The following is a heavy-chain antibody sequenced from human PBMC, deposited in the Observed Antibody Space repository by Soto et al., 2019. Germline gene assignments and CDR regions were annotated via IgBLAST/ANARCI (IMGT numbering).Heavy chain of an antibody. J-gene: IGHJ2*01. CDR3: ARAGASFFFSSRRRHTRCSLDL. Sequence: PGKGLEWIGYIYYSGSTYYNPSLKSRVTISVGTSKNQFSLKLSSVTAADTAVYYCARAGASFFFSSRRRHTRCSLDL. CDR2: IYYSGST. V-gene: IGHV4-31*02. D-gene: IGHD1-26*01.